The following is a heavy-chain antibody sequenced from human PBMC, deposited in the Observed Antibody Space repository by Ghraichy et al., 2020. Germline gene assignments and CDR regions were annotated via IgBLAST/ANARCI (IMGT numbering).Heavy chain of an antibody. CDR3: ARDSDFYDSRGYPDAFYL. V-gene: IGHV3-21*01. D-gene: IGHD3-22*01. Sequence: GGSLRLSCVASGFTFSDYHMNWVRQVPGKGLEWVSAISRTATYIYYRDSVKGRFTISRDTTKNSLFLQMNSLRVEDAAVYYCARDSDFYDSRGYPDAFYLWGQGTMVTVSS. J-gene: IGHJ3*01. CDR1: GFTFSDYH. CDR2: ISRTATYI.